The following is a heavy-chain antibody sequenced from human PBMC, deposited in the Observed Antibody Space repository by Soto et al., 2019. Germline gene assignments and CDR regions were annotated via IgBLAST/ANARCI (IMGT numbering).Heavy chain of an antibody. CDR1: GFIISDYG. CDR3: VRWNGFGDR. V-gene: IGHV3-23*01. J-gene: IGHJ5*02. D-gene: IGHD1-1*01. CDR2: FSGGGGGT. Sequence: EVQLLDSGGGLVQPGGSLRLSCAVSGFIISDYGVTWVRQAPGKGLEWVSGFSGGGGGTFYADSVKGRLTISRDDPKNTAYLQMNSLGAEDTAVYYCVRWNGFGDRWGQGTLVTVSS.